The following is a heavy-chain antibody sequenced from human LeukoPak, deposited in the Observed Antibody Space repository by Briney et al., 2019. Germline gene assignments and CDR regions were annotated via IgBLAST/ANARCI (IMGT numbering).Heavy chain of an antibody. J-gene: IGHJ3*02. CDR1: GGSFSGYY. CDR2: TNHSAST. CDR3: ARGRYDFWSGYYRSYAFDI. Sequence: SQTLSLTCAVYGGSFSGYYWSWIRQPPGKVLEWIGETNHSASTNYNPSLKSRVTISVDTSKNQFSLKLSSVTAADTAVYYCARGRYDFWSGYYRSYAFDIWGQGAMVTVSS. D-gene: IGHD3-3*01. V-gene: IGHV4-34*01.